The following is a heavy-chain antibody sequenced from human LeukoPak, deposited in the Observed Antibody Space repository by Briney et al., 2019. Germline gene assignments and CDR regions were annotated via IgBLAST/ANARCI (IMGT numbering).Heavy chain of an antibody. CDR3: ARDQRSYYYDSSAGGNYFDY. J-gene: IGHJ4*02. D-gene: IGHD3-22*01. CDR1: GYTFTGYY. Sequence: ASVKVSCKASGYTFTGYYMHWVRQAPGQGLEWMGRINPNSGGTNYAQKFQGRVTMTRDTSISTAYMELSRLRSDDTAVYYCARDQRSYYYDSSAGGNYFDYWGQGTLVTVSS. V-gene: IGHV1-2*06. CDR2: INPNSGGT.